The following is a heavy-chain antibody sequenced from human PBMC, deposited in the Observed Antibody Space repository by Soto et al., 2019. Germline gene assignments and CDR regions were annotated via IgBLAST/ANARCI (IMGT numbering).Heavy chain of an antibody. V-gene: IGHV2-5*02. CDR2: IYWDDDK. CDR1: GFSLSTSGVG. J-gene: IGHJ4*02. D-gene: IGHD6-19*01. Sequence: QITLKESGPTLVKPTQTLTLTCTFSGFSLSTSGVGVGWIRQPPGKALEWLALIYWDDDKRYSPSLKIRLTIXQXXSKNQVVLTMTNMDPVATATYYGAHGYIYGPRLVYWGQGTLVTVSS. CDR3: AHGYIYGPRLVY.